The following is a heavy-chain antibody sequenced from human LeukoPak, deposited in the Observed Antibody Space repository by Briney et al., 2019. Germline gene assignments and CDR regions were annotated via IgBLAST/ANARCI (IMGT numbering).Heavy chain of an antibody. CDR3: AREVRGVIIRETEYCYGMYV. J-gene: IGHJ6*04. V-gene: IGHV3-21*01. CDR2: ISSSSSYI. Sequence: GGSLTLSCAASGFTFSSYSMNWVRQAPGKGLEWVSYISSSSSYIYYAHPEKGRFTISRDNAKNSLYLQMHNLRAEDTAVYYGAREVRGVIIRETEYCYGMYVWGKGTTATVS. D-gene: IGHD3-10*01. CDR1: GFTFSSYS.